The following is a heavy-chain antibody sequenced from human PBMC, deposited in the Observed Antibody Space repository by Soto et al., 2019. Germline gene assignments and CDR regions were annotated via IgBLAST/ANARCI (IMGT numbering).Heavy chain of an antibody. CDR1: GYTFTGYY. CDR2: ISPYTGNT. CDR3: VMVDNYVTPTPQDV. J-gene: IGHJ6*02. Sequence: ASVKVSCKASGYTFTGYYMHWVRQAPGQGLEWMGWISPYTGNTHSATKIQGRLTMTTDTSTSTAYMDLGSLTSDDTAVYYCVMVDNYVTPTPQDVWGQGTAVTVS. D-gene: IGHD3-16*01. V-gene: IGHV1-18*04.